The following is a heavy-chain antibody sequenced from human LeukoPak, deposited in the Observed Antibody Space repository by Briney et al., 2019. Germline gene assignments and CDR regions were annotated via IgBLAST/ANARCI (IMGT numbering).Heavy chain of an antibody. CDR2: ISGSGGST. D-gene: IGHD2-2*01. Sequence: GGSLRLSCAASGFTFSSYAMSWVRQAPGKGLEWVSAISGSGGSTYYADSVKGRFTISRDNSKNTLYLQMNSLRAEDTAVYYCASWVVVPAANGYYFDYWGQGTLVTVSS. J-gene: IGHJ4*02. CDR3: ASWVVVPAANGYYFDY. CDR1: GFTFSSYA. V-gene: IGHV3-23*01.